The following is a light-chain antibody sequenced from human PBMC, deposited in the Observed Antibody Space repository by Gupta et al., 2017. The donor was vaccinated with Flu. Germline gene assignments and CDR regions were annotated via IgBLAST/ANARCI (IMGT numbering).Light chain of an antibody. J-gene: IGLJ3*02. Sequence: RVTISISGTSSNLGSNGLTGSPHHPGPAPKLLLYIDSRRSSGAPARLSGSKSGASAYLAISGLQAEDEADYYYAACDASMNNWVFGGGTKLTVL. V-gene: IGLV1-44*01. CDR3: AACDASMNNWV. CDR1: SSNLGSNG. CDR2: IDS.